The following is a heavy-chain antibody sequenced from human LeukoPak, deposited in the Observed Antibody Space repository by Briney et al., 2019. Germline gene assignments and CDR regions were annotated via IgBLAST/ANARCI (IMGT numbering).Heavy chain of an antibody. J-gene: IGHJ4*02. CDR1: GGSISSYY. D-gene: IGHD6-19*01. V-gene: IGHV4-59*01. CDR2: IYYSGST. CDR3: ARALGGGWYDY. Sequence: PSETLPLTCTVSGGSISSYYWSWIRQPPGKGLEWIGYIYYSGSTNYNPSLKSRVTISVDTSKNQFSLKLSSVTAADTAVYYCARALGGGWYDYWGQGTLVTVSS.